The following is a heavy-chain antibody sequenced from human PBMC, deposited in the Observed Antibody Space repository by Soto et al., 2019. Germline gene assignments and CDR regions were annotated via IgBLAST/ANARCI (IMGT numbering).Heavy chain of an antibody. CDR2: INHSGST. CDR3: ARLNQGFWSGSGDV. J-gene: IGHJ6*04. CDR1: GESFSGYY. V-gene: IGHV4-34*01. D-gene: IGHD3-3*01. Sequence: QVQLQQWGAGLLKPSETLYITYAVYGESFSGYYWSWIRQPPGKGLEWIGEINHSGSTNYNPSLKSRVTISVDTSKNQFSLKLSSVTAADTAVYYFARLNQGFWSGSGDVWGKGTTVTVSS.